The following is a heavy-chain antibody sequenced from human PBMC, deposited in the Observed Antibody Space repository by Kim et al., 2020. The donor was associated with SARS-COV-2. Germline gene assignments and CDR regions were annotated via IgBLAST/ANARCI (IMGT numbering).Heavy chain of an antibody. J-gene: IGHJ4*02. D-gene: IGHD2-8*01. Sequence: RYDKKFPGRVTMTRDTSTSTVYMEVSSLRSEDTAVYYCARSNCTNGVCPDYWGQGTLVTVSS. V-gene: IGHV1-46*01. CDR3: ARSNCTNGVCPDY.